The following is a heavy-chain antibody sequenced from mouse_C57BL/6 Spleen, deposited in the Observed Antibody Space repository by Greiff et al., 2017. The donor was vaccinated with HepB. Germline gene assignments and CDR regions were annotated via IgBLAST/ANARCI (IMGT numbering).Heavy chain of an antibody. CDR2: IHPNSGST. CDR1: GYTFTSYW. Sequence: QVQLQQPGAELVKPGASVKLSCKASGYTFTSYWMHWVKQRPGQGLEWIGMIHPNSGSTNYNEKFKSKATLTVDKSSSTAYMQLSSLTSEDSAVYYCARWGSRGAMDYWGQGTSVTVSS. J-gene: IGHJ4*01. CDR3: ARWGSRGAMDY. D-gene: IGHD1-1*01. V-gene: IGHV1-64*01.